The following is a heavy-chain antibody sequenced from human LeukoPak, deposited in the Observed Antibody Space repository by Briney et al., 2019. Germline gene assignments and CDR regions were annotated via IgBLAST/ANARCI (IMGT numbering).Heavy chain of an antibody. V-gene: IGHV4-34*01. Sequence: SETLSLACAVYGGSFSGYYWSWIRQPPGKGLEWIGEINQSGSTNYNPSLKSRVTISVDTSKNQFSLKLSSMSAADTAVYYCASPLGGLLWFGESENWFDPWGQGTLVTVSS. CDR1: GGSFSGYY. CDR3: ASPLGGLLWFGESENWFDP. J-gene: IGHJ5*02. CDR2: INQSGST. D-gene: IGHD3-10*01.